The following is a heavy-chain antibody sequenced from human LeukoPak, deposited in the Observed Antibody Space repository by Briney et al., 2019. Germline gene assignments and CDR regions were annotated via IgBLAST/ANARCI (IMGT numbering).Heavy chain of an antibody. CDR2: ISGSSSTI. Sequence: QSGGSLRLSCAASGFTFSSSSMNWVRQAPGKGLEWLSYISGSSSTIYYADSVKGRFTISRDNAKNSLYLQMNSLRDEDTAVYYCARDQRAYCSTTSCKYNWFDPWGQGTLVTVSS. CDR1: GFTFSSSS. J-gene: IGHJ5*02. D-gene: IGHD2-2*01. V-gene: IGHV3-48*02. CDR3: ARDQRAYCSTTSCKYNWFDP.